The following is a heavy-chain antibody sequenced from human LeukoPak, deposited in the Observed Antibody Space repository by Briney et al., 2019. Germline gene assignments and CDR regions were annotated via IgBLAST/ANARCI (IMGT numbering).Heavy chain of an antibody. CDR2: IRYDGSNK. Sequence: GGSLRLSCAASGFTFSSYGMHWVRQAPGKGLEWVAFIRYDGSNKYYTDSVEGRFTISRDNSKNTLYLQMNSLRAEDTAVYYCAIVRGVYSYGHPYYFDYWGQGTLVTVSS. CDR1: GFTFSSYG. V-gene: IGHV3-30*02. CDR3: AIVRGVYSYGHPYYFDY. J-gene: IGHJ4*02. D-gene: IGHD5-18*01.